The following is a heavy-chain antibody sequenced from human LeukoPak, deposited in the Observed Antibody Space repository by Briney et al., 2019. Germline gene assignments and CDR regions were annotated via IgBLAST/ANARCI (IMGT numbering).Heavy chain of an antibody. CDR3: AKPRDSIPNHDWFDP. J-gene: IGHJ5*02. CDR1: GFTFSSYA. CDR2: ISGSGGST. V-gene: IGHV3-23*01. D-gene: IGHD2-21*02. Sequence: PGGSLRLSCAASGFTFSSYAMSWVRQAPGKGLEWVSAISGSGGSTYYADSVKGRFTISRDNSKNTLYLQMNSLRAEDTAVYYCAKPRDSIPNHDWFDPWGQGTLVTVSS.